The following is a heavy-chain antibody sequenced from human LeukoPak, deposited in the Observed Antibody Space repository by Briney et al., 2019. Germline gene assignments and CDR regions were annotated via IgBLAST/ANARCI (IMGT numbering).Heavy chain of an antibody. Sequence: GSLRLSCAASRFTFSSYGMHWVRQAPGKGLEWVAVIWYDGSNKYYADSVKGRFTISRDNSKNTLYLQMNSLRAEDTAVYYCARDSGCSSTSCYGDYYYYGMDVWGQGTTVTVSS. CDR3: ARDSGCSSTSCYGDYYYYGMDV. V-gene: IGHV3-33*01. CDR1: RFTFSSYG. CDR2: IWYDGSNK. J-gene: IGHJ6*02. D-gene: IGHD2-2*01.